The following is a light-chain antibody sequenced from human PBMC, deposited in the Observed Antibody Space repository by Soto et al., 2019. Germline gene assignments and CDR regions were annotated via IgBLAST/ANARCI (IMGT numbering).Light chain of an antibody. CDR1: SSDVGSYNL. Sequence: QSALTQPRSVSGSPGQSVTISCTGSSSDVGSYNLVSWYQQHPGKAPKLIIYDVSKRPSGVPDRFSGSKSGNTASLTISGLQAEDEADYYCCSYAGRYTFYVFGTGTKLTVL. V-gene: IGLV2-11*01. CDR3: CSYAGRYTFYV. J-gene: IGLJ1*01. CDR2: DVS.